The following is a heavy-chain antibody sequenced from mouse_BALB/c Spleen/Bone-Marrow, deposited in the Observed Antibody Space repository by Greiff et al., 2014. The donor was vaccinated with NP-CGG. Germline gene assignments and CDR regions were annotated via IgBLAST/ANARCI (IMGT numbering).Heavy chain of an antibody. D-gene: IGHD2-1*01. CDR1: GFTFTSYW. J-gene: IGHJ4*01. CDR2: INPSNGRT. V-gene: IGHV1S81*02. Sequence: VQLVESGAELVKPGASVKLSCMASGFTFTSYWIHWVKQRPGQGPEWIGEINPSNGRTNYNEKFKSKATLTDDRSSSTAYMQLSSLTSEDSAVYYCARDGNYRYAMDYWGQGTSLTVSS. CDR3: ARDGNYRYAMDY.